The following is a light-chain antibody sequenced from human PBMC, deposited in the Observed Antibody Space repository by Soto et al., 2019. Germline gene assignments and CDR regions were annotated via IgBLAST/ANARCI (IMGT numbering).Light chain of an antibody. CDR3: QTWGTGSAIVV. Sequence: QPVLTQSPSASASLGASVKLTCTLSSGHSNYAIAWHQQQPEKGPRYLMKVNSGGSHIKGDGIPDRFSGSSSGAERYLFISSRQSDDEADYYCQTWGTGSAIVVFGGGTQLTVL. CDR1: SGHSNYA. J-gene: IGLJ7*01. CDR2: VNSGGSH. V-gene: IGLV4-69*01.